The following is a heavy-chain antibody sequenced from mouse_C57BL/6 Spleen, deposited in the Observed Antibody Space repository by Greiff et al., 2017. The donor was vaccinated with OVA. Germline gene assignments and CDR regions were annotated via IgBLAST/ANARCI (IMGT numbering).Heavy chain of an antibody. Sequence: VQLQQSGAELVRPGASVTLSCKASGYTFTDYEMHWVKPTPVHGLEWIGAIDPETGGTAYNQKFKGKAILTADKSSSTAYMELRSLTSEDSAVYYCTKHPGGSSFDYWGQGTTLTVSS. J-gene: IGHJ2*01. D-gene: IGHD1-1*01. CDR1: GYTFTDYE. V-gene: IGHV1-15*01. CDR2: IDPETGGT. CDR3: TKHPGGSSFDY.